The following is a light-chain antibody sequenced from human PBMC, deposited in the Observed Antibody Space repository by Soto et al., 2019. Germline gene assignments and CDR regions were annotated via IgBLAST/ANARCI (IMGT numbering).Light chain of an antibody. Sequence: DIQMTQSPSSLSASVGDRVTITCRASQSIAYYLNWFQQKPGKDPKLLIYAASSLQSRVPSRFSGSGSGTDFTLTISSLQPEDFATYYCQQSSNSPMFTFGQGTKLYVK. V-gene: IGKV1-39*01. CDR2: AAS. J-gene: IGKJ2*01. CDR1: QSIAYY. CDR3: QQSSNSPMFT.